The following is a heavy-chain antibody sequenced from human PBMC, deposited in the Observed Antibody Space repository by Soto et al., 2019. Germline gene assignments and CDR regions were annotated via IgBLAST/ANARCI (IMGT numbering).Heavy chain of an antibody. CDR2: IYSGGST. J-gene: IGHJ6*02. CDR1: GFTFSDYS. D-gene: IGHD3-3*01. CDR3: ARDGDFWSGYSAGMDV. V-gene: IGHV3-53*01. Sequence: GGSLRLSCVASGFTFSDYSMSWIRQAPGKGLEWVSVIYSGGSTYYADSVKGRFTISRDNSKNTLYLQMNSLRAEDTAVYYCARDGDFWSGYSAGMDVWGQGTTVTVSS.